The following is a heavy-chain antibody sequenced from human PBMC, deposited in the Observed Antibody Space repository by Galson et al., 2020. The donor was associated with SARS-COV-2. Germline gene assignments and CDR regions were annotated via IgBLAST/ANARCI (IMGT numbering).Heavy chain of an antibody. Sequence: PGGSLRLSCAASGFIFNRYGMHWVRQAPGKGLEWVAVISYDGSKIYYVDSVRGRFTISRDNSKNTLYLQMNSLRVEDTAVYYCAKQGATSATTGYYYGVDVWGQGTTVTVSS. J-gene: IGHJ6*02. V-gene: IGHV3-30*18. CDR2: ISYDGSKI. CDR1: GFIFNRYG. D-gene: IGHD4-17*01. CDR3: AKQGATSATTGYYYGVDV.